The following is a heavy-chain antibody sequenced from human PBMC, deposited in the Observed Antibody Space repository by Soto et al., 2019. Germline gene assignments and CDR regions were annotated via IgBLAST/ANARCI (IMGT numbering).Heavy chain of an antibody. D-gene: IGHD1-26*01. CDR1: GYTFIGYG. CDR3: ARERGSAAPYDFYYAMDV. V-gene: IGHV1-18*04. J-gene: IGHJ6*02. CDR2: ISGYNGDT. Sequence: QVHLVQSGAEVKKPGASVRVSCKASGYTFIGYGISWVRQAPGQGLEWMGWISGYNGDTRYAQNFQGRVTMTTDASTNTAYMDLRTLRSDDTAVYYCARERGSAAPYDFYYAMDVWGQGTTVTVSS.